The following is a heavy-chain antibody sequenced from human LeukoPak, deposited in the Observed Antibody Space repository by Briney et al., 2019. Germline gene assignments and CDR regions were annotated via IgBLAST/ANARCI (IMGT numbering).Heavy chain of an antibody. J-gene: IGHJ6*03. Sequence: PGGSLRLSCAASEFTFSDYYMSWVRQAPGKGLEWISYITNSGGAMYYAESVKGRFTISRDNTKNSLYLQMNNLRAEDTAVYYCARSGAARDSYSYYMDVWGKGTTVTVSS. CDR2: ITNSGGAM. CDR3: ARSGAARDSYSYYMDV. D-gene: IGHD1-26*01. CDR1: EFTFSDYY. V-gene: IGHV3-11*01.